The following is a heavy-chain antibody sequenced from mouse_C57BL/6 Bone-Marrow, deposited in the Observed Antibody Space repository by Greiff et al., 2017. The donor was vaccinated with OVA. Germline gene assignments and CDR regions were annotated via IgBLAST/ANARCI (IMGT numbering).Heavy chain of an antibody. J-gene: IGHJ4*01. CDR3: ARYEGMITRYYAMDY. Sequence: EVHLVESGGGLVQPGGSLSLSCAASGFTFTDYYMSWVRQPPGKALEWLGFIRNKANGYTTEYSASVKGRFTISRDNSQSILYLQMNALRAEDSATYYCARYEGMITRYYAMDYWGQGTSVTVSS. D-gene: IGHD2-4*01. CDR2: IRNKANGYTT. V-gene: IGHV7-3*01. CDR1: GFTFTDYY.